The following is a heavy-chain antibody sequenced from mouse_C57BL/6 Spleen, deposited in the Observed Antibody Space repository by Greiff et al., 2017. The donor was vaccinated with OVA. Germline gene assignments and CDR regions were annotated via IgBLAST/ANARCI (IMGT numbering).Heavy chain of an antibody. V-gene: IGHV1-82*01. CDR2: IYPGDGDT. D-gene: IGHD5-1*01. J-gene: IGHJ3*01. CDR3: ARSDEYAWFAY. Sequence: QVQLQQSGPELVKPGASVKISCKASGYAFSSSWMNWVKQRPGKGLEWIGRIYPGDGDTKYNGKFKGKATLTADKSSSTAYMQLSSLTSEDTAVYYCARSDEYAWFAYWGQGTLVTV. CDR1: GYAFSSSW.